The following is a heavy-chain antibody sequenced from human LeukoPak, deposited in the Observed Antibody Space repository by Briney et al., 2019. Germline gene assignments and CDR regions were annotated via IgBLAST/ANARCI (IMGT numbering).Heavy chain of an antibody. CDR3: AREAEPYYYDSSGYCDY. Sequence: PGGSLRLSCAASGFTFSSYSMNCVRQAPGKGLEWVSSISSSSSYIYYADSVKGRFTISRDNAKNSLYLQMNSLRAEDTAVYYCAREAEPYYYDSSGYCDYWGQGTLVTVSS. J-gene: IGHJ4*02. D-gene: IGHD3-22*01. CDR2: ISSSSSYI. CDR1: GFTFSSYS. V-gene: IGHV3-21*01.